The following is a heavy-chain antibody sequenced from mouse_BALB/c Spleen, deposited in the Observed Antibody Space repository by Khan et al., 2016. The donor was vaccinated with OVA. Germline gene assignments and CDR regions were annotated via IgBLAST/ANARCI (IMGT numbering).Heavy chain of an antibody. V-gene: IGHV9-3-1*01. D-gene: IGHD2-1*01. CDR1: GYTFTNYG. J-gene: IGHJ3*01. Sequence: QIQLVHSGPELKKPGETVKISCKASGYTFTNYGMNWVKQAPGKGLKWMGWINTYTGEPTYADDFKGRFAFSLETSASTAYLQINNLKNEDTATXFCARSNGNYWFAYWGQGTLVTVSA. CDR3: ARSNGNYWFAY. CDR2: INTYTGEP.